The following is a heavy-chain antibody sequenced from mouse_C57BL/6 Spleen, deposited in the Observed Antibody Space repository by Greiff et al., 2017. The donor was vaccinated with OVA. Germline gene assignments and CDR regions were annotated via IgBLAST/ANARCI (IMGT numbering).Heavy chain of an antibody. D-gene: IGHD2-2*01. CDR3: AGSTMVTTDWYVDV. CDR2: INPSNGGT. Sequence: VQLQQPGTELVKPGASVKLSCKASGYTFTSYWMHWVKQRPGQGLEWIGNINPSNGGTNYNEKFKSKATLTVDKSSSTAYMQRSSLTSEDSAVYYCAGSTMVTTDWYVDVWGTGTTVTVSS. J-gene: IGHJ1*03. V-gene: IGHV1-53*01. CDR1: GYTFTSYW.